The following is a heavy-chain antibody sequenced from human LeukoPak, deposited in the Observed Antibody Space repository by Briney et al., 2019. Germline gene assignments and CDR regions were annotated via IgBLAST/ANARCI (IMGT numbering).Heavy chain of an antibody. CDR3: AREECEWCEQLVRGYYYYYMDV. J-gene: IGHJ6*03. CDR2: IKQDGSEK. CDR1: GFTFHSYY. Sequence: GGSLRLSCAASGFTFHSYYMGWVRQAPGKGLEWVANIKQDGSEKYYVDSVKGRFTISRDNAKNSLYLQMNSLRAEDTAVYYCAREECEWCEQLVRGYYYYYMDVWGKGTTVTVSS. D-gene: IGHD6-13*01. V-gene: IGHV3-7*01.